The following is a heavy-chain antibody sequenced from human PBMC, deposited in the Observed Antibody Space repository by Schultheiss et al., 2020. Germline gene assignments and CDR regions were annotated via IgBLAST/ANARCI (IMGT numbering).Heavy chain of an antibody. Sequence: GSLRLSCAASGGSISSYYWSWIRQPPGKGLEWIGYTFSSGSATYNPSLKSRVAISVDMSKNQFSLKLSSVTAADTAVYYCASSEGAWELVDAFDIWGTGTMVTVSS. CDR2: TFSSGSA. D-gene: IGHD4-23*01. V-gene: IGHV4-59*01. CDR1: GGSISSYY. CDR3: ASSEGAWELVDAFDI. J-gene: IGHJ3*02.